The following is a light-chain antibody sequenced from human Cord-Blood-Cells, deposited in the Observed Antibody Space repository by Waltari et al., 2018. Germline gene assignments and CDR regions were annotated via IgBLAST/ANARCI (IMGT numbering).Light chain of an antibody. CDR2: DVR. CDR1: SSDVGGYNY. CDR3: SSYTSSSTVV. V-gene: IGLV2-14*01. J-gene: IGLJ2*01. Sequence: QSALTQPASVSGSPGQSITISCTGTSSDVGGYNYDSWYQQHPGKAPKLMIYDVRNRPSGVSNRFSGSKSGNTASLTISGLQAEDEADYYCSSYTSSSTVVFGGGTKLTVL.